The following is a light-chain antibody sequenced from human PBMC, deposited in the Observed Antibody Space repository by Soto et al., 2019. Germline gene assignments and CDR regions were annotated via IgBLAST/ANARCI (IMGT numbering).Light chain of an antibody. CDR3: TSYTSSSTWV. CDR2: DVS. Sequence: QSALTQPASVSGSPGQSITISCTGTSSDVGSYNYVSWYQQHPGKAPKLMIYDVSNRPSGVSNRFSSSKSGNTASLTISGLQAEDEADYYCTSYTSSSTWVFGGGTKLTVL. V-gene: IGLV2-14*01. CDR1: SSDVGSYNY. J-gene: IGLJ3*02.